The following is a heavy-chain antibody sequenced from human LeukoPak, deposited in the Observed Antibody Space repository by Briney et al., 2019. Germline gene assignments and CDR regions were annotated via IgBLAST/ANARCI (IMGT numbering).Heavy chain of an antibody. D-gene: IGHD3-10*01. V-gene: IGHV5-51*01. Sequence: GESLKISFKGSGYSFTSYWIGWVRQMPGKGLEWMGIIYPGYSDTRYSPSFQGQVIISAYKAISTAYLQWSSLKASDTDMYYCATTYGSGSYYNWFDPWGQGTLVTVSS. CDR3: ATTYGSGSYYNWFDP. J-gene: IGHJ5*02. CDR2: IYPGYSDT. CDR1: GYSFTSYW.